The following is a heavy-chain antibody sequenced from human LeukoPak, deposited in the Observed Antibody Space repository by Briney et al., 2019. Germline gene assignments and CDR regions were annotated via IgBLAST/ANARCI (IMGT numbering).Heavy chain of an antibody. D-gene: IGHD1-26*01. Sequence: SETLSLTCTVSGGSISGYYWSWIRQPPGKGLEWIGYIYTRGSTNYNPSLKSRVTISVDTSKNQFSLRLSSVTAADTAMYFCARAYSRSYSHFDDWGQGTLVTVSS. CDR3: ARAYSRSYSHFDD. CDR1: GGSISGYY. CDR2: IYTRGST. V-gene: IGHV4-4*09. J-gene: IGHJ4*02.